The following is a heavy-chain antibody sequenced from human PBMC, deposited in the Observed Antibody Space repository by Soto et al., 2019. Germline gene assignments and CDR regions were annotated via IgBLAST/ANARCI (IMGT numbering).Heavy chain of an antibody. CDR3: ARVKEIDY. V-gene: IGHV3-30-3*01. J-gene: IGHJ4*02. CDR2: ISYDGSNK. CDR1: GFTFSSYA. Sequence: GGSLRLSCAASGFTFSSYAMHWVRQAPGKGLEWVAVISYDGSNKYYADSVKGRFTISRDNSKNTLYLQMNSLRAEDTAVYYCARVKEIDYWGQGTLVTVSS.